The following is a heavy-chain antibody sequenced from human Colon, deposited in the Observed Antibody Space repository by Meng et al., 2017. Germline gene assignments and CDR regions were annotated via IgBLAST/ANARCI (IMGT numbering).Heavy chain of an antibody. D-gene: IGHD3-10*01. CDR2: IYHTGTT. V-gene: IGHV4-39*07. CDR3: AKTAMIPGVIYYFEY. J-gene: IGHJ4*02. Sequence: SQTLSLTCTVSGGPITNNSYYWGWIRQSPGKGLEWIGNIYHTGTTYYNPSLKSRVSISLDTSKNQISLKLSSVTAADTAVYYCAKTAMIPGVIYYFEYWGQGTLVTVSS. CDR1: GGPITNNSYY.